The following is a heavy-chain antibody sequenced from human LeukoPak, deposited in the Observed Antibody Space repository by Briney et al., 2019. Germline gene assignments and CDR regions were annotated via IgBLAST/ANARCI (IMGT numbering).Heavy chain of an antibody. CDR3: ARPYYDILTGYYNWFDP. J-gene: IGHJ5*02. CDR2: IYYSGST. V-gene: IGHV4-39*01. D-gene: IGHD3-9*01. CDR1: GGSISSSSYY. Sequence: PSETLSLTCTVSGGSISSSSYYWGWIRQPPGKGLEWIGSIYYSGSTYYNPSLKSRVTISVDTSKNQFSLKLSSVTAADTAVYYCARPYYDILTGYYNWFDPWGQGTLVTVSS.